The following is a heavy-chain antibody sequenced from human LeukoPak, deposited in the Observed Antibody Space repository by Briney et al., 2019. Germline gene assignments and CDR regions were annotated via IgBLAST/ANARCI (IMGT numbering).Heavy chain of an antibody. CDR2: INHSGST. Sequence: SETLSLTCAVYGGSFSGYYWSWIRQPPGKGLEWIGEINHSGSTNYNPSLKSRVTISVDTSKNQFSLKLSSVTAADTAVYYCARGVHYDFWSGYSIPLDAFDIWGQGTMVTVSS. D-gene: IGHD3-3*01. CDR1: GGSFSGYY. CDR3: ARGVHYDFWSGYSIPLDAFDI. J-gene: IGHJ3*02. V-gene: IGHV4-34*01.